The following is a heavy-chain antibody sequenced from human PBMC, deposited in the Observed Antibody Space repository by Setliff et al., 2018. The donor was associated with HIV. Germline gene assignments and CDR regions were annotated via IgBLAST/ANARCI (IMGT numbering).Heavy chain of an antibody. CDR2: IYPGDSDS. J-gene: IGHJ4*02. Sequence: GESLKISCHLSGYSFVDFWIGWVRQMPGKGLEWVGFIYPGDSDSRYSPSFRGQVTISDDKSTTTAYLDWASLKASDTAMYYCVRYIGAAAGYIDHWGQGTLVTVSS. CDR3: VRYIGAAAGYIDH. CDR1: GYSFVDFW. D-gene: IGHD6-25*01. V-gene: IGHV5-51*01.